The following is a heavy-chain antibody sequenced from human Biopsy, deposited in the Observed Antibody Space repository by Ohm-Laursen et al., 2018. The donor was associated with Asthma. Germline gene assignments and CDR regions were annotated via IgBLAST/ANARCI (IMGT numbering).Heavy chain of an antibody. CDR1: RGTFNTCV. J-gene: IGHJ4*02. Sequence: GPSETHSCHALRGTFNTCVIGWVRQAPGQGLEWMGGINSVFGTTTYPQKFQDRVTITADDSTSTVYMELSSLRSEDTAVYYCARKAGSCISRTCYSLDFWGQGTLVTVSS. D-gene: IGHD2-2*01. CDR3: ARKAGSCISRTCYSLDF. V-gene: IGHV1-69*13. CDR2: INSVFGTT.